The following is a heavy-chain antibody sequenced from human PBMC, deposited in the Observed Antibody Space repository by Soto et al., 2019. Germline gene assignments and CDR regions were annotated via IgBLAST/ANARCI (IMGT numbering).Heavy chain of an antibody. D-gene: IGHD6-13*01. CDR3: AREGVLGKQPIYGMDV. J-gene: IGHJ6*02. CDR2: IIPIFGTA. V-gene: IGHV1-69*12. Sequence: QVQLVQSGAEVKKPGSSVKVSCKASGGTFSSYAISWVRQAPGQGLEWMGGIIPIFGTANYAQKFQGRVTITADESTSTAYRELSSLRSEDTAVYYCAREGVLGKQPIYGMDVWGQGTTVTVSS. CDR1: GGTFSSYA.